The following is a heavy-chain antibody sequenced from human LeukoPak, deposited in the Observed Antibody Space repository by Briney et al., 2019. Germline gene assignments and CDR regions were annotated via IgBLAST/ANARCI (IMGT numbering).Heavy chain of an antibody. CDR2: ISGSGGST. Sequence: GGSLRLSCAASGFTFSSYAMSWVRQAPGKGLEWVSAISGSGGSTYYADSVKGRFTISRDNSKNTLYLQMNSLRAEDTAVYYCAKEPYYYGSGSYYRDAFDIWGQGTMVTVSS. CDR1: GFTFSSYA. J-gene: IGHJ3*02. D-gene: IGHD3-10*01. CDR3: AKEPYYYGSGSYYRDAFDI. V-gene: IGHV3-23*01.